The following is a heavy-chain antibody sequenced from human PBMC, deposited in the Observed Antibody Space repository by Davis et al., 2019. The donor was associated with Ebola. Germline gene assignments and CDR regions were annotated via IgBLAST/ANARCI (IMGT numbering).Heavy chain of an antibody. V-gene: IGHV4-61*01. CDR2: IYYSGST. Sequence: SETLSLTCTVSGGSVSSGSYYWSWIRQPPGKGLEWIGYIYYSGSTNYNPSLKSRVTISVDTSKNQFSLKLSSVTAADTAVYYCATYGGNSPIDYWGQGTLVTVSS. D-gene: IGHD4-23*01. CDR3: ATYGGNSPIDY. J-gene: IGHJ4*02. CDR1: GGSVSSGSYY.